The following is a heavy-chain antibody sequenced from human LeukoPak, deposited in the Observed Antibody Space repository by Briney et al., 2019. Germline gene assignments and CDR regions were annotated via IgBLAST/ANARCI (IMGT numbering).Heavy chain of an antibody. CDR2: ISYDGSNK. Sequence: GGSLRLSCAASGFTFSSDGMHWVRQAPGKGLEWVAVISYDGSNKYYGDSVKGRFTISRDNFNNILYLQMIILRADDTAVYYCAKYLRSSSPNWFDYWGQGTLVTVSS. CDR3: AKYLRSSSPNWFDY. J-gene: IGHJ4*02. D-gene: IGHD6-6*01. V-gene: IGHV3-30*18. CDR1: GFTFSSDG.